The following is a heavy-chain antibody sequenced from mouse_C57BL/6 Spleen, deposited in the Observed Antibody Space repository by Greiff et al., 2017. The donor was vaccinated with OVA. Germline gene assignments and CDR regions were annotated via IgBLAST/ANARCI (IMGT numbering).Heavy chain of an antibody. CDR1: GYTFTSYG. V-gene: IGHV1-81*01. Sequence: VKLVESGAELARPGASVKLSCKASGYTFTSYGISWVKQRTGQGLEWIGEIYPRSGNTYYNEKFKGKATLTADKSSSTAYMELRSLTSEDSAVYFCARSVVAHWYFDVWGTGTTVTVSS. CDR2: IYPRSGNT. D-gene: IGHD1-1*01. CDR3: ARSVVAHWYFDV. J-gene: IGHJ1*03.